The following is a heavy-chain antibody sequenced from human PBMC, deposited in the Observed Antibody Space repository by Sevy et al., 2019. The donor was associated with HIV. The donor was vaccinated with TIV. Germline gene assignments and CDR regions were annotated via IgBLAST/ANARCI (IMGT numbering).Heavy chain of an antibody. D-gene: IGHD3-3*01. J-gene: IGHJ4*02. Sequence: GGSLRLSCAASGFTFSSYAMHWVRQAPGKGLEWVAVISYDGSNKYYADSVKGRFTISRDNSKNTLYLQMNSLRAEETAVYYCARDFSSIFLEWLSAFDYWGQGTLVTVSS. CDR2: ISYDGSNK. V-gene: IGHV3-30-3*01. CDR3: ARDFSSIFLEWLSAFDY. CDR1: GFTFSSYA.